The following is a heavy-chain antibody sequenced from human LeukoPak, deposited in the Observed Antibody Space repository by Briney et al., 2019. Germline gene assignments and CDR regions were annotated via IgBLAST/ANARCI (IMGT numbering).Heavy chain of an antibody. D-gene: IGHD3-3*01. V-gene: IGHV4-59*01. J-gene: IGHJ3*02. CDR1: GGSISSYY. Sequence: SETLSLTCTVSGGSISSYYWSWIRQPPGKGLAGIGYIYYSGSTNYNPSLKSRVTISVDTSNNQFSLKLSSVTAADTAVYYCARHYDPQPFDAFDIWGQGTMVTVSS. CDR3: ARHYDPQPFDAFDI. CDR2: IYYSGST.